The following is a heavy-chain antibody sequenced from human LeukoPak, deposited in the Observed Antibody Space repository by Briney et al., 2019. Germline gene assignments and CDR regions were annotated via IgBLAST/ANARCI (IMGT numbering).Heavy chain of an antibody. D-gene: IGHD3-16*02. CDR2: IKQDGSEK. CDR3: ASSWGSYRYLRH. Sequence: GGSLRRSCATSRFNLSSYWMSSVRQAPGRGLEWVANIKQDGSEKYHVDSVKGRSTISRENAKNSLYLQMNSLRAEDTAVYYCASSWGSYRYLRHWGQGTLVTVSP. V-gene: IGHV3-7*01. J-gene: IGHJ4*02. CDR1: RFNLSSYW.